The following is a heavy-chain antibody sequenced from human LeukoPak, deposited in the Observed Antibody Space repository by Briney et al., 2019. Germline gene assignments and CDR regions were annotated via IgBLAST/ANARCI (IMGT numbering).Heavy chain of an antibody. CDR1: GFTFSSYC. CDR2: IPSDGSST. D-gene: IGHD3-16*02. CDR3: ANGRDYVWGSYRYIRSFDY. J-gene: IGHJ4*02. V-gene: IGHV3-74*01. Sequence: GGSLRLSCVASGFTFSSYCMHWVRHAPGKGLVGVAQIPSDGSSTYYEDTVKGRFTICRDNSKNTLYLQMNSLRAEDTAVYYCANGRDYVWGSYRYIRSFDYWGQGTLVTVSS.